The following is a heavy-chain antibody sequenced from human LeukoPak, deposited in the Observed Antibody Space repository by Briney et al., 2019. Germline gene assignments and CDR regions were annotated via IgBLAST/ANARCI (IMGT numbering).Heavy chain of an antibody. Sequence: SVKVSCKASEGTFSSYAISWVRQAPGQGLEWMGRIIPIFGTANYAQKFQGRVTITTDESTSTAYMELSSLRSEDTAVYYCARDPHPSYGQYLVDYWGQGTLVTVSS. CDR2: IIPIFGTA. CDR3: ARDPHPSYGQYLVDY. CDR1: EGTFSSYA. J-gene: IGHJ4*02. D-gene: IGHD5-18*01. V-gene: IGHV1-69*05.